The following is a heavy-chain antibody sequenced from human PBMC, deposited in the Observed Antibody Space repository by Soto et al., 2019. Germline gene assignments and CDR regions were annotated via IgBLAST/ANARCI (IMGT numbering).Heavy chain of an antibody. V-gene: IGHV2-5*01. CDR2: IYWNDDK. Sequence: SGPYAGEPTQTLTLTCTFSGFSLSTSGVGVGWIRQPPGKALEWLALIYWNDDKRYSPSLKSRLTITKDTSKNQVVLTMTNMDPVDTATYYCAHSGQQLEGRWFDPWGQGTLVTVSS. D-gene: IGHD6-13*01. CDR1: GFSLSTSGVG. CDR3: AHSGQQLEGRWFDP. J-gene: IGHJ5*02.